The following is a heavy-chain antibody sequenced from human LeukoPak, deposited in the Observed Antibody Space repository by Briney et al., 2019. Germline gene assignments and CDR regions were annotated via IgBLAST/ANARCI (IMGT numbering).Heavy chain of an antibody. Sequence: GGSLRLSCATSGFIFSRYWMSWVRQAPGKGLEWVANINQDESEKNYVDSVKGRFTISRDNAKNSLYLQMNSLRAEDTAVYYCAGRSGVRGAFDIWGQGTMVTVSS. CDR2: INQDESEK. CDR3: AGRSGVRGAFDI. J-gene: IGHJ3*02. CDR1: GFIFSRYW. V-gene: IGHV3-7*01. D-gene: IGHD1-26*01.